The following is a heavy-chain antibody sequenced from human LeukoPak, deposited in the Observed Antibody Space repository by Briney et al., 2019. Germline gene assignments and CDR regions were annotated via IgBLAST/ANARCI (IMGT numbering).Heavy chain of an antibody. V-gene: IGHV3-23*01. CDR3: AKEYSSSWFWDAFDI. CDR1: GFTFSSYA. J-gene: IGHJ3*02. CDR2: VSDSGGST. Sequence: TGGSLRLSCAASGFTFSSYAMSWVRQAPGKVLEWVSTVSDSGGSTYYADSVEGRFTISRDNPKNTLYLQINSLRAEDTAVFYCAKEYSSSWFWDAFDIWGQGTKVTVSS. D-gene: IGHD6-13*01.